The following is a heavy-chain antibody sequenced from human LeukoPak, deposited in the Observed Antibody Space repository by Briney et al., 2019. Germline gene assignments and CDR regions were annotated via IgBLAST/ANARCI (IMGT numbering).Heavy chain of an antibody. V-gene: IGHV3-9*01. J-gene: IGHJ5*02. CDR2: ISWNSGSI. CDR1: GFTFDDYA. Sequence: AGRSLRLSCAASGFTFDDYAMHWVRQAPGKGLEWVSGISWNSGSIGYADSVKGRFTISRDNAKNSLYLQMTSLRPEDTAFYYCAREGQPLARNNWFDPWGQGTLVTVSS. CDR3: AREGQPLARNNWFDP. D-gene: IGHD6-13*01.